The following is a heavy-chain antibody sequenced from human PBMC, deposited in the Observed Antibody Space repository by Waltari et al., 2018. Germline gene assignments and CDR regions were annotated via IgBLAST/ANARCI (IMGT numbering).Heavy chain of an antibody. CDR2: ISYGGST. Sequence: LQLQESGPGLVKPSEPLSLPCTVSGDSITRHTYPWAWVRQPPGEGLEGIATISYGGSTYYKPSLKSRVTISIDTSKNHYSLVLTSVTAADTAVYYCARRSRDSSGHFYSDYWGQGTLVAVSS. CDR1: GDSITRHTYP. CDR3: ARRSRDSSGHFYSDY. J-gene: IGHJ4*02. D-gene: IGHD3-22*01. V-gene: IGHV4-39*02.